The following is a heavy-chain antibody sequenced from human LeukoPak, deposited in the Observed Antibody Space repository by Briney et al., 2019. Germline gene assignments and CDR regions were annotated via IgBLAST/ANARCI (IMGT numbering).Heavy chain of an antibody. CDR3: AELGITMIGGV. Sequence: PGGCLRLSCAASGFTLSSYEMNLVRQAPGKGLEWVSYISSSGSTIYYADSVKGRFTISRDNAKNSLYLQMNSLRAEDTAVYYCAELGITMIGGVWGKGTTVTISS. D-gene: IGHD3-10*02. CDR1: GFTLSSYE. V-gene: IGHV3-48*03. CDR2: ISSSGSTI. J-gene: IGHJ6*04.